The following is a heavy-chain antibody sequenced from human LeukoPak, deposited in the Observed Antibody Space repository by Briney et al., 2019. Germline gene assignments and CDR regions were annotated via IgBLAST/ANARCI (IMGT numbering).Heavy chain of an antibody. CDR1: GYTFTGYY. CDR3: ARYVGYSSGYYPLDY. CDR2: INPNSGGT. D-gene: IGHD3-22*01. V-gene: IGHV1-2*06. Sequence: ASVKVSCKASGYTFTGYYMHWVRQAPGQGLEWMGRINPNSGGTNYAQKLQGRVTMTTDTSTSTAYMELRSLRSDDTAVYYCARYVGYSSGYYPLDYWGQGTLVTVSS. J-gene: IGHJ4*02.